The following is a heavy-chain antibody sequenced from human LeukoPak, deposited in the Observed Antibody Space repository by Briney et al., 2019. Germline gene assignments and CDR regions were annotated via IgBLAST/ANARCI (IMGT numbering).Heavy chain of an antibody. V-gene: IGHV4-59*01. Sequence: SETLSLTCTVSGGSISSFYWSWIRQSPGKGLEWIGYIYYSGTTNYNPSLKSRVTIPVDTSKNQFSLKLTSVTAADTATYYCASCNGGTCSTDYFGLDVWGQGTTVTVSS. D-gene: IGHD2-15*01. CDR1: GGSISSFY. J-gene: IGHJ6*02. CDR2: IYYSGTT. CDR3: ASCNGGTCSTDYFGLDV.